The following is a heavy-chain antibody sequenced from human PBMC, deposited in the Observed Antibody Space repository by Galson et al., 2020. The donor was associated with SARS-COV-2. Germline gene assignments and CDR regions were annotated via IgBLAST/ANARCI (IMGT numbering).Heavy chain of an antibody. CDR3: ARSDYYYYYYMDV. J-gene: IGHJ6*03. CDR2: IWYDGSNK. CDR1: GFTFSSYG. Sequence: GEPLKISCAASGFTFSSYGMHWVRQAPGKGLEWVAVIWYDGSNKYYADSVKGRFTISRDNSKNTLYLQMNSLRAEDTAVYYCARSDYYYYYYMDVWGKGTTVTISS. V-gene: IGHV3-33*01.